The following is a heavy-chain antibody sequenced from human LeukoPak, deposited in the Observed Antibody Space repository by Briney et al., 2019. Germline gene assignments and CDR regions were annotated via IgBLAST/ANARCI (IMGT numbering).Heavy chain of an antibody. D-gene: IGHD3-3*01. CDR2: XXPXXXTX. V-gene: IGHV1-69*06. CDR3: ARDGAFVXXYKSGLDL. J-gene: IGHJ5*02. Sequence: GSSVXVSCKASGDTFSNYAIXXXXXAPGQGXXXXXXXXPXXXTXXYAPTFXXXVTXXXXTSTSTAYMDLNSLKSGDTATYYCARDGAFVXXYKSGLDLWGQGTLVSVSS. CDR1: GDTFSNYA.